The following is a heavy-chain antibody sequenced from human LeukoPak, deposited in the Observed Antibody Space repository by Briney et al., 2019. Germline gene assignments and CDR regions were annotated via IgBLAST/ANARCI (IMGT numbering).Heavy chain of an antibody. CDR2: IVGDSSKT. Sequence: GGSLRISCAISGLTSHDYAMTWVRQAPGKGLEWVSTIVGDSSKTYYAASVRGRVTISKDNSKYVLFLHMNRLRAEDTAIYYCAKQPYNYYYLDVWGKGTTVTLSS. J-gene: IGHJ6*03. CDR3: AKQPYNYYYLDV. CDR1: GLTSHDYA. V-gene: IGHV3-23*01. D-gene: IGHD1-14*01.